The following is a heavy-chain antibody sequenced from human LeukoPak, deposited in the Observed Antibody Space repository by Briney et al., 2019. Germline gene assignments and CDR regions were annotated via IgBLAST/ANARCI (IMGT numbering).Heavy chain of an antibody. D-gene: IGHD4-11*01. V-gene: IGHV4-39*07. CDR3: AMAVTKFNWFDP. CDR2: IYSSGST. CDR1: GGSISSGPYC. J-gene: IGHJ5*01. Sequence: PSETLSLTCTVSGGSISSGPYCWDWIRQPPGKGLEWIGNIYSSGSTYYNASLKSRVTISVDTSKNQFSLKLSSVTAADTAVYYCAMAVTKFNWFDPWGQGTLVTVSS.